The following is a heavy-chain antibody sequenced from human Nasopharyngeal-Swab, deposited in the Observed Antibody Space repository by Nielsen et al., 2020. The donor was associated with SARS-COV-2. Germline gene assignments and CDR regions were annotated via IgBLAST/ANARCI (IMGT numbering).Heavy chain of an antibody. CDR3: ARDRGNSEPIDH. CDR2: IRHDGAYR. D-gene: IGHD1-14*01. Sequence: GESLKISCAASGFTFSSYGMHWVRQAPGKGLEWVSVIRHDGAYRHYAHPLKGRYTISRDNSKNTLSLEMNSLTAEDTALYICARDRGNSEPIDHWGQGTLVTVAS. V-gene: IGHV3-33*01. CDR1: GFTFSSYG. J-gene: IGHJ4*02.